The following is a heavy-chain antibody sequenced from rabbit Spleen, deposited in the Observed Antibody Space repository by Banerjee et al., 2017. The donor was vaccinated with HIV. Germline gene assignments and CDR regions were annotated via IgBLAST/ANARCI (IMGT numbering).Heavy chain of an antibody. CDR1: GFSFSSRYY. V-gene: IGHV1S40*01. CDR3: ARETSSGWGVVSYYFNL. J-gene: IGHJ4*01. D-gene: IGHD4-1*01. CDR2: IYSGSSGDT. Sequence: QSLEESGGDLVKPGASLTLTCTASGFSFSSRYYMCWVRQAPGKGLEWIACIYSGSSGDTYYASWAKGRFPISKTSSTTVTLQMTSLTAADTATYFCARETSSGWGVVSYYFNLWGPGTLVTVS.